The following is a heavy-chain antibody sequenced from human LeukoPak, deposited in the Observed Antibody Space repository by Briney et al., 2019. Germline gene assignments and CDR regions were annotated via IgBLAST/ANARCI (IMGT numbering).Heavy chain of an antibody. D-gene: IGHD2-15*01. V-gene: IGHV1-18*01. Sequence: GASVKVSCKASGYIFSSYGISWVRQAPGQGLEWMGGISTYNGNTNYAQKLQGRVTMTTDTSTSTAYMELRSLRSDDTAVYYCASNILEGSCWGQGTLVTVSS. J-gene: IGHJ4*02. CDR3: ASNILEGSC. CDR2: ISTYNGNT. CDR1: GYIFSSYG.